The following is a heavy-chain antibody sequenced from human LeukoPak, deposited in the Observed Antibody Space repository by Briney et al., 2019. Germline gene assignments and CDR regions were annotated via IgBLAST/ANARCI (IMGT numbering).Heavy chain of an antibody. CDR2: VYYNGIT. CDR1: GGPIFSSPFY. Sequence: PSETLSLTCTVSGGPIFSSPFYWGWIRQPPGKRLEWIASVYYNGITYYNLPLKSRVTISVDTSKNQFALKVTSVTAADTAIYYCARLMTTVATWGQGTLITVSS. J-gene: IGHJ4*02. CDR3: ARLMTTVAT. D-gene: IGHD4-11*01. V-gene: IGHV4-39*01.